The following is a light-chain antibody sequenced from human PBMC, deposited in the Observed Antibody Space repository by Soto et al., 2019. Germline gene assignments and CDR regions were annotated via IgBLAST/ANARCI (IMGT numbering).Light chain of an antibody. J-gene: IGLJ1*01. CDR3: SSYTNSGTYV. CDR1: SSDVGGYNY. Sequence: QSVLTQPASASGSPGQSITISCTGSSSDVGGYNYVSWYRHLPGKAPELMIFDVSNRPSGLSDRFPGSKSDNTASLTISGLQADDEADYYCSSYTNSGTYVFGTGTKVTVL. CDR2: DVS. V-gene: IGLV2-14*03.